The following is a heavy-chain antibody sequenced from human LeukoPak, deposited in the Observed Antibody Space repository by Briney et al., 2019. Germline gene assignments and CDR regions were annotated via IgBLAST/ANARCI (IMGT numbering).Heavy chain of an antibody. J-gene: IGHJ4*02. CDR2: IWYDGSNK. V-gene: IGHV3-33*01. CDR3: ARDRKVYGSAYNFDY. D-gene: IGHD3-10*01. Sequence: GRSLRLSCAASGFTFSSYGMHWVRQAPGKGLEWVAVIWYDGSNKYYADSVKGRFTISRDNSKNTLYLQMNSLRAEDTAVYYCARDRKVYGSAYNFDYWGQGTLATVSS. CDR1: GFTFSSYG.